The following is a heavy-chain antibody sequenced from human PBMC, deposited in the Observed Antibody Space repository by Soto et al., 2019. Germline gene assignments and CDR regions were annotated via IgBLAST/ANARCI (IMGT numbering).Heavy chain of an antibody. J-gene: IGHJ4*02. D-gene: IGHD6-13*01. Sequence: SVKVSCKASGGTFSSYAISWVRQAPGQGLEWMGGIIPIFGTANYAQKFQGRVTITADKSTSTAYMELSSLRSEDTAVYYCARDPAAAGNPTKYGFDYWGQGTLVTV. CDR2: IIPIFGTA. V-gene: IGHV1-69*06. CDR3: ARDPAAAGNPTKYGFDY. CDR1: GGTFSSYA.